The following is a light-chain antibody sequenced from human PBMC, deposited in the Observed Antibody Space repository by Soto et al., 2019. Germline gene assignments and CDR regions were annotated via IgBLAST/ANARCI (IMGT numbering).Light chain of an antibody. CDR3: QQYGSSPGT. CDR2: GAS. V-gene: IGKV3-20*01. CDR1: QSVTSNY. Sequence: EIVLMQSPGTLSLSPGERATLSCRASQSVTSNYLAWYQQKPGQAPRLLIFGASIRDTGIPDRFSGRGSGTVFTLTISRLEPEDFAVYYCQQYGSSPGTFGPGTKVEIK. J-gene: IGKJ1*01.